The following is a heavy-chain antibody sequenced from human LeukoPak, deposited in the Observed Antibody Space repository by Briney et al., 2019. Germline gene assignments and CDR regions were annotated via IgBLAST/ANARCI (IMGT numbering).Heavy chain of an antibody. J-gene: IGHJ4*02. CDR1: GFAFSSYA. Sequence: GGSLRLSCAASGFAFSSYAMSWVRQAPGKGLEWVSAISGSGGDTWYADSVRGRFTISRDNSKNTLYMQVNSLRAEDAAVYYCARDSAYYDFWSGSGSFHYFDYWGQGTLVTVSS. D-gene: IGHD3-3*01. V-gene: IGHV3-23*01. CDR3: ARDSAYYDFWSGSGSFHYFDY. CDR2: ISGSGGDT.